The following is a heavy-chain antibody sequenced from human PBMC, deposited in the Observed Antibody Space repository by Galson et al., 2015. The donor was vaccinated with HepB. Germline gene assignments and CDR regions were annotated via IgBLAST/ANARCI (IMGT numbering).Heavy chain of an antibody. CDR1: GFSFSDYG. Sequence: SLRLSCAASGFSFSDYGMHWVRQAPGKGLEYVSTITKNGDNTYYADSLKGRFTISRDNSKNNLYLQMNGLRVEDTALYYCVKDGTATMTHLDYWGQGTLVTVSS. CDR2: ITKNGDNT. V-gene: IGHV3-64D*06. CDR3: VKDGTATMTHLDY. J-gene: IGHJ4*02. D-gene: IGHD5-12*01.